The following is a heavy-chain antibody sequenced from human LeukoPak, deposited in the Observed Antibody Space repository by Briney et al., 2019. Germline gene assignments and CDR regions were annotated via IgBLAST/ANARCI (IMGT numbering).Heavy chain of an antibody. J-gene: IGHJ6*02. CDR2: FDPEDGET. CDR1: GYTLTELY. V-gene: IGHV1-24*01. Sequence: ASVKVSCKVSGYTLTELYMHWVREAPGKGLEWMGGFDPEDGETIYAQKFQGRVTMTEDTSTDTAYMELSSLRSEDTAVYYCATIPHTAMGYYYGMDVWGQGTTVTVSS. D-gene: IGHD5-18*01. CDR3: ATIPHTAMGYYYGMDV.